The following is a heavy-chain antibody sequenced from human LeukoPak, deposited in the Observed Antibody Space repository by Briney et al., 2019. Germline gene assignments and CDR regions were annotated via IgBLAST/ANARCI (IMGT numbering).Heavy chain of an antibody. V-gene: IGHV3-11*04. D-gene: IGHD5-12*01. Sequence: GGSLRLSCAASGFTFSDYYMSWIRQAPGKGLEWVSYISSSGSTIYYADSVKGRFTISRDNSKNTLYLQMNSLRAEDTAVYYCARGRWLRFIDAFDIWGQGTMVTVSS. J-gene: IGHJ3*02. CDR3: ARGRWLRFIDAFDI. CDR2: ISSSGSTI. CDR1: GFTFSDYY.